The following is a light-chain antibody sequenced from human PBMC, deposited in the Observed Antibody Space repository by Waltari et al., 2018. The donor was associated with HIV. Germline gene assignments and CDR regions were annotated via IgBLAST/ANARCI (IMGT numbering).Light chain of an antibody. J-gene: IGKJ4*01. CDR1: HSISSS. Sequence: DIQMTQSPSSLSASVGDRVTITCRASHSISSSLNWYQQNPRKAPKLLIYAASTLQSGVPSRFSGSGSGTDFTLTISSLQPEDFATYYCQQSFSTPLTFGGGTKVEIK. CDR3: QQSFSTPLT. V-gene: IGKV1-39*01. CDR2: AAS.